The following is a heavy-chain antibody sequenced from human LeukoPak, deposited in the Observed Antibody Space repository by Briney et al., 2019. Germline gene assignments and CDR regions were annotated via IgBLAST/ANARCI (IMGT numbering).Heavy chain of an antibody. Sequence: SETLSLTCAVSGGSINSGGYSWSWIRQPPGKGLEWIGYIYYSGATYYNPSLKSRLTISIDTSKNQFSLKLSSVTAADTSMYYCARTKKVDHGDYENYCDYLGQGTRVTVSS. CDR2: IYYSGAT. CDR1: GGSINSGGYS. D-gene: IGHD4-17*01. V-gene: IGHV4-30-4*07. CDR3: ARTKKVDHGDYENYCDY. J-gene: IGHJ4*02.